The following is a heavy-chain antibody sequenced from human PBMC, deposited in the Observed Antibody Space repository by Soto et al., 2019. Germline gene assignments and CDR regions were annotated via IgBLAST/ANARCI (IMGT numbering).Heavy chain of an antibody. CDR2: ITSSSATI. V-gene: IGHV3-48*02. CDR1: GFAFSSSG. J-gene: IGHJ4*02. Sequence: GGSLRLSCAASGFAFSSSGMNWVRQAPGKGLEWVSYITSSSATINYADSVKGRFTISRDNAKNSLYLQMNSLRDEDTAIYYCAIDLNTEFDYWGQGTLVTVSS. CDR3: AIDLNTEFDY. D-gene: IGHD4-17*01.